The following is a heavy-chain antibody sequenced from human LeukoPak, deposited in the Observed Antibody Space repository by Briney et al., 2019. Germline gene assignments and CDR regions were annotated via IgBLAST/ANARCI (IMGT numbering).Heavy chain of an antibody. CDR3: ITPLPYSAQ. D-gene: IGHD2-21*01. CDR2: IKPKTDGETT. J-gene: IGHJ4*02. V-gene: IGHV3-15*07. Sequence: GGSLRLSCAASASAFSTYSTNWVRQAPGKGLEWVGRIKPKTDGETTEYAAPVKDRFSISRDDSKSMMYLQMNSLKTEDTAVYYCITPLPYSAQGGQGTLVTVSS. CDR1: ASAFSTYS.